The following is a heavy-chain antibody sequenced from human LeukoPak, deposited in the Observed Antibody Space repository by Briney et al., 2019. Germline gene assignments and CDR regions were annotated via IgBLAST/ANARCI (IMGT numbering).Heavy chain of an antibody. CDR3: AKGSYFGELFRNYFDY. J-gene: IGHJ4*02. CDR2: ISGSGSTT. D-gene: IGHD3-10*01. V-gene: IGHV3-23*01. CDR1: GFTFSSYA. Sequence: PGGSLRLSCAASGFTFSSYAMNWVRQAPGKGLEWVSAISGSGSTTYYADSVKGRFTISRDNSKNTLFLQMNSLRAEDTAVYYCAKGSYFGELFRNYFDYWGQGTLVTVSS.